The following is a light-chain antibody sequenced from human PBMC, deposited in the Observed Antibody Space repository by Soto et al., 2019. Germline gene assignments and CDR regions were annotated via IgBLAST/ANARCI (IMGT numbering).Light chain of an antibody. CDR1: QSIGSC. CDR3: QQRRTWPPFI. J-gene: IGKJ3*01. V-gene: IGKV3-11*01. CDR2: DAS. Sequence: IVLTQAGATLSFTGRGRTTLSCRSSQSIGSCLAWYQHKLGQPPRLLIYDASNRATGIPVRFSGSGSGTDFTLTISSLEPEDFAVYYCQQRRTWPPFIFGPGTKVDI.